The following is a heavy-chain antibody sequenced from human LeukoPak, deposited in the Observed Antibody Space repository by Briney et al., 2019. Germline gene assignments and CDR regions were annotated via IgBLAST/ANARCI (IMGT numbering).Heavy chain of an antibody. Sequence: PGGSLRLSCAASGFTVSTKYMNWVRQAPGKGLEWVSSISSSSSYIYYADSVKGRFTISRDNAKNSLYLQMNSLRAEDTAVYYCARSLRGELVAGYDYWGQGTLVTVSS. CDR3: ARSLRGELVAGYDY. V-gene: IGHV3-21*01. J-gene: IGHJ4*02. CDR2: ISSSSSYI. CDR1: GFTVSTKY. D-gene: IGHD5-12*01.